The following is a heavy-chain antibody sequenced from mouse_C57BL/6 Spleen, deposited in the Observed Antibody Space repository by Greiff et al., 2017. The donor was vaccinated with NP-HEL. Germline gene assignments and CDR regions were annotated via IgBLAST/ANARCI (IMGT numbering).Heavy chain of an antibody. V-gene: IGHV1-78*01. D-gene: IGHD1-1*01. CDR1: GYTFTDHT. J-gene: IGHJ1*03. Sequence: VKLQESDAELVKPGASVKISCKVSGYTFTDHTIHWMKQRPEQGLEWIGYIYPRDGSTKYNEKFKGKATLTADKSSSTAYMQLNSLTSEDSAVYFCARSYGSSHWYFDVWGTGTTVTVSS. CDR2: IYPRDGST. CDR3: ARSYGSSHWYFDV.